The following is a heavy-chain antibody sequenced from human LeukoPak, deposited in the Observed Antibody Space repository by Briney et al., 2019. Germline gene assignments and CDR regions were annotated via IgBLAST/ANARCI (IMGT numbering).Heavy chain of an antibody. V-gene: IGHV4-39*07. CDR3: ARLPDSNFWYFDF. J-gene: IGHJ2*01. CDR1: GGSISSSSYY. Sequence: SETLSLTCSVSGGSISSSSYYWGWIRQPPVKGLEWIGRVYTSGSTNYNPFLKSRVTMSVDTSKNQVSLNLTSVTAADTAVYYCARLPDSNFWYFDFWGRGTLVTVSS. D-gene: IGHD4-11*01. CDR2: VYTSGST.